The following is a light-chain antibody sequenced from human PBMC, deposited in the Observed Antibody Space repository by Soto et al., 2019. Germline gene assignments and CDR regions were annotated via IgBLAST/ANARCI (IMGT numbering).Light chain of an antibody. CDR3: TSYTTSSTRV. Sequence: QSALAQPASVSGSPGQSITISCTGTSSDVGGYNYVSWYQQHPGKAPKLMIYDVSNRPSGVSYRFSGSKSGNTASLTISGLHAEDEADYYCTSYTTSSTRVFGTGTKVTGL. CDR1: SSDVGGYNY. CDR2: DVS. V-gene: IGLV2-14*03. J-gene: IGLJ1*01.